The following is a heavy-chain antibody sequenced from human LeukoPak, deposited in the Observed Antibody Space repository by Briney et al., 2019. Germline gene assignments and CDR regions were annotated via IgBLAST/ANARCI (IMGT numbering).Heavy chain of an antibody. J-gene: IGHJ5*02. Sequence: PGGSLRLSCAASGFTFSSYIMNWVRQAPGKGLEWVSYISSSSGYIYYADSVKGRFTTSRDNAKNSLYLQMNGLRAEDTAVYYCARDHVRGYAGWFDPWGQGTLVTVSS. CDR3: ARDHVRGYAGWFDP. CDR2: ISSSSGYI. V-gene: IGHV3-21*01. CDR1: GFTFSSYI. D-gene: IGHD5-12*01.